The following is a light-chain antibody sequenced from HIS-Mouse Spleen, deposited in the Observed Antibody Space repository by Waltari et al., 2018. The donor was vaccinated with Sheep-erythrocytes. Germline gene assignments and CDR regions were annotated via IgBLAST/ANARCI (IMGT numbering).Light chain of an antibody. CDR3: QQYYSTLT. J-gene: IGKJ4*01. Sequence: DIVMTQSPDSLAVSLGERVTINCKSSQSVLYSSNNKNYLAWYQQKPGQPPKLLIYWAFTRESGVPDRFSGSGSGTDFTLTISSLQAEDVAVYYCQQYYSTLTFGGGTKVEIK. CDR1: QSVLYSSNNKNY. V-gene: IGKV4-1*01. CDR2: WAF.